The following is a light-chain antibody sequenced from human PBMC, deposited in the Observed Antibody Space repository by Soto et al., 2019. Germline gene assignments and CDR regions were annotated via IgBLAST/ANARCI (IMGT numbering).Light chain of an antibody. CDR3: RQYNTWPPKYT. CDR2: GAS. J-gene: IGKJ2*01. CDR1: QSVSSY. Sequence: EIVMTQSPATLSVSPGGRATLSCRASQSVSSYLAWYQQRPGQPPRLLIYGASTRATGIPARFSGSGSGTEFSLTISSLQSEDFAVYYCRQYNTWPPKYTFGQGTKLEIK. V-gene: IGKV3-15*01.